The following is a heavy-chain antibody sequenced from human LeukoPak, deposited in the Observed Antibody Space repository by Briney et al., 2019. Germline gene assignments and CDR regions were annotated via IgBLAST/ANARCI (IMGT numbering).Heavy chain of an antibody. CDR3: ARDHSFIAAARWFDP. CDR1: GFTFSSYS. CDR2: ISSSSSYI. V-gene: IGHV3-21*01. D-gene: IGHD6-13*01. J-gene: IGHJ5*02. Sequence: GSLRLSCAASGFTFSSYSMNWVRQAPGKGLEWVSSISSSSSYIYYADSVKGRFTISRDNAKNSLYLQMNSLRAEDTAVYYCARDHSFIAAARWFDPWGQGTLVTVSS.